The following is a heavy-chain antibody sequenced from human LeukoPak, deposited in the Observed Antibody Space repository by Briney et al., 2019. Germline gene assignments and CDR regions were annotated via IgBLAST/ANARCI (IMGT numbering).Heavy chain of an antibody. Sequence: PGGSLRLSCAASGFTFSSYALSWVRQAPGKGLEWVSGISGSGGNTYYADSVKGRFTISRDNSKSTLYLQMNSLRAEGTAVYYCAKANCGSECYYYLDSWGQGTLVTVSS. J-gene: IGHJ4*02. CDR2: ISGSGGNT. CDR3: AKANCGSECYYYLDS. D-gene: IGHD2-21*01. CDR1: GFTFSSYA. V-gene: IGHV3-23*01.